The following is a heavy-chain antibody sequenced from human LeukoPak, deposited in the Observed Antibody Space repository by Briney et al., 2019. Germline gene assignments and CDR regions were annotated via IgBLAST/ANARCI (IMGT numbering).Heavy chain of an antibody. D-gene: IGHD3-10*01. J-gene: IGHJ4*02. CDR3: ARGGGGVWFGGPTFDY. V-gene: IGHV4-34*01. CDR2: ISHSGST. CDR1: GGSFSGYY. Sequence: SETLSLTCAVYGGSFSGYYWSWIRQPPGKGLEWIGEISHSGSTNYNPSLKSRVTISVDTSKNQFSLKLSSVTAADTAVYYCARGGGGVWFGGPTFDYWGQGTLVTVSS.